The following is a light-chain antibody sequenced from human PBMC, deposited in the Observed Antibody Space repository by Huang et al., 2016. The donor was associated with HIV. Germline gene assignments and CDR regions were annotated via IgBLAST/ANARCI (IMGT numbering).Light chain of an antibody. Sequence: IQLTQSPSSLSASVGDRVAITCRASEGINSYLAWYQQKPGTAPRLLIDAASTLQVGVPTRFSGSGSGTDVTRTISSLLPEDFATYYCQQLNVYPLTFGGGTKVEIK. CDR3: QQLNVYPLT. V-gene: IGKV1-9*01. CDR1: EGINSY. CDR2: AAS. J-gene: IGKJ4*01.